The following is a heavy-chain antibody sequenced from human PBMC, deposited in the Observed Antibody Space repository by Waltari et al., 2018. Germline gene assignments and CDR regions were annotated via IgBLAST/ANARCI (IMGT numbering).Heavy chain of an antibody. CDR2: IYYSGST. Sequence: QVQLQESGPGLVKPSETLSLTCTVSGGSISSHYWSWIRQPPGKGLEWIGYIYYSGSTYHQPTLKSRVTISVDTSMNQFSLKLSSVTAADTAVSYCAFLEVLWYFDLWGRGTLVTVS. D-gene: IGHD3-3*01. CDR1: GGSISSHY. J-gene: IGHJ2*01. CDR3: AFLEVLWYFDL. V-gene: IGHV4-59*11.